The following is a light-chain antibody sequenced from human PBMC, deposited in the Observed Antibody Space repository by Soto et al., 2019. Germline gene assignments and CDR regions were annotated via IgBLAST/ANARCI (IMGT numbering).Light chain of an antibody. V-gene: IGKV3-20*01. CDR1: QSVGRNY. J-gene: IGKJ5*01. Sequence: EIVLTQSPGTLSLSPGERATLSCRASQSVGRNYLAWYQQQPGQAPRRLIYDASSRATGIPDRFSGSGSGTEFTLTISGREPEDFGVYYCQQSASPASTFGQGTQLDIK. CDR3: QQSASPAST. CDR2: DAS.